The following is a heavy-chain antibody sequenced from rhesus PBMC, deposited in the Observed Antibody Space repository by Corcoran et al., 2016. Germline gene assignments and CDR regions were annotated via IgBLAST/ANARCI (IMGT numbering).Heavy chain of an antibody. CDR1: GGSISDDYY. CDR2: IYGSGGAT. Sequence: QVQLQESGPGLVKPSETLSLTCAVSGGSISDDYYWSWIRQPPGKGLEWIGYIYGSGGATNYNPSLKNRVTSSIDTSKNQFSMKLSSVTAADTAVYYCARDLGYYSGSYYSFDYWGQGVLVTVSS. CDR3: ARDLGYYSGSYYSFDY. V-gene: IGHV4-106*01. D-gene: IGHD3-16*01. J-gene: IGHJ4*01.